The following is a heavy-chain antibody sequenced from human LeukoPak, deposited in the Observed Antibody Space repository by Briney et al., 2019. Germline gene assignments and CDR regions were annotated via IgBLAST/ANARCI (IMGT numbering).Heavy chain of an antibody. CDR3: ARWERGVFDY. D-gene: IGHD1-26*01. J-gene: IGHJ4*02. CDR2: INQSGSS. V-gene: IGHV4-34*01. Sequence: SETLSLTCAVYGGPFSGHYWNWIRQPPGKGLEWIGEINQSGSSKYNPSLKSRVTISVDTSNNQFSLKLSSVTAADTALYYCARWERGVFDYWGQGTLVTVSS. CDR1: GGPFSGHY.